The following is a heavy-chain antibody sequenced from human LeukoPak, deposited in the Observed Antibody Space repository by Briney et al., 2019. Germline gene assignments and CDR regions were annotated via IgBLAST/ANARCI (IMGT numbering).Heavy chain of an antibody. J-gene: IGHJ4*02. Sequence: GGSLRLSCAASGFTFSSYWMSWVRQAPGKGLEWVANIKQDGSEKYYVDSVKGRFTISRDSAKNSLYLQMNSLRAEDTVVYYCARDLGCSSTSCYKPFDYRGQGTLVTVSS. CDR1: GFTFSSYW. D-gene: IGHD2-2*02. V-gene: IGHV3-7*01. CDR3: ARDLGCSSTSCYKPFDY. CDR2: IKQDGSEK.